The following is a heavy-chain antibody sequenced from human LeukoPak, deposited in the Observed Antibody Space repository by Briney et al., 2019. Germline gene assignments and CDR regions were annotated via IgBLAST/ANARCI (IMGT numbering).Heavy chain of an antibody. V-gene: IGHV1-18*01. D-gene: IGHD3-22*01. Sequence: ASVKVSCKASGYTFTSYGISWVRQAPGQGLEWMGWISAYNCNTNYEQKLQGRVTMTTDTSTSTAYMELRSLRSDDTAVYYCARAKSPYYYDSSGYYGDYWGQGTLVTVSS. CDR1: GYTFTSYG. J-gene: IGHJ4*02. CDR3: ARAKSPYYYDSSGYYGDY. CDR2: ISAYNCNT.